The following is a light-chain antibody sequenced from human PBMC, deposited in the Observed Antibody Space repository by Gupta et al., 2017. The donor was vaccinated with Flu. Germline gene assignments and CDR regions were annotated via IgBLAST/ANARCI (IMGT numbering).Light chain of an antibody. Sequence: VGDRVTITCRASHSISSWLSWYQQRPGKAPRLLIYKASTLESGVPSRFSGSGFGTEFTLTSNRLQPDDVATYYCQEYNSYWAFGQGTKVEIK. CDR1: HSISSW. CDR3: QEYNSYWA. V-gene: IGKV1-5*03. J-gene: IGKJ1*01. CDR2: KAS.